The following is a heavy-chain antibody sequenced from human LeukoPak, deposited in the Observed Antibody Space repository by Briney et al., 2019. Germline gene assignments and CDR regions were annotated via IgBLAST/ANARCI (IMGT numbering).Heavy chain of an antibody. J-gene: IGHJ4*02. CDR1: GFTFSNYW. CDR2: IKQDGSEK. CDR3: ARAVEDVLRYFDWLLRGSFDY. Sequence: GGSLRLSCAASGFTFSNYWMSWVRQAPGEGLEWVANIKQDGSEKYYVDSVKGRSTISRDNAKNSLYLQMNSLRAEDTAVYYCARAVEDVLRYFDWLLRGSFDYWGQGTLVTVSS. D-gene: IGHD3-9*01. V-gene: IGHV3-7*01.